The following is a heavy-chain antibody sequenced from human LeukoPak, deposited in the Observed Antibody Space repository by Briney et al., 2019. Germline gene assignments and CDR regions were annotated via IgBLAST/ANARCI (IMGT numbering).Heavy chain of an antibody. D-gene: IGHD6-13*01. V-gene: IGHV4-59*01. CDR3: ARGSSSWPYAFDI. CDR2: IFYSGST. Sequence: SETLSLTCTASGGSISSYYWSWIRQPPGKGLEWIGYIFYSGSTNYNPSLKSRVTISVDTSKNQFSLKLSSVTAADTAVYYCARGSSSWPYAFDIWGQGTMVTVSS. CDR1: GGSISSYY. J-gene: IGHJ3*02.